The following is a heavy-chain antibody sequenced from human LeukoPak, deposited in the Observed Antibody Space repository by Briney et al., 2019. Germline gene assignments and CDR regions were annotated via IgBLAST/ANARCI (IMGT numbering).Heavy chain of an antibody. D-gene: IGHD3-16*01. V-gene: IGHV5-51*01. CDR3: ARRQGGQNWYFDL. CDR1: GFRFDIYW. J-gene: IGHJ2*01. Sequence: GESLKISCQGSGFRFDIYWIGWVRQIPGRGLEWMGNIYPGDSDIRFSPSFQGRVTMSADRSSGTAYLQWSSLKASDTAMYYCARRQGGQNWYFDLWGRGTAVTVS. CDR2: IYPGDSDI.